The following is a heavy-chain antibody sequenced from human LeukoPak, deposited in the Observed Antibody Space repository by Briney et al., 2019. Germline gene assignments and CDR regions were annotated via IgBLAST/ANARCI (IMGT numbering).Heavy chain of an antibody. CDR3: AIESAFDI. V-gene: IGHV1-8*02. J-gene: IGHJ3*02. Sequence: ASVKVSCTASGYTFTGYYMHWVRQAPGQGLEWMGWMNPNSGNTGYAQKFQGRVTMTRNTSISTAYMELSSLRSEDTAVYYCAIESAFDIWGQGTMVTVSS. CDR2: MNPNSGNT. CDR1: GYTFTGYY.